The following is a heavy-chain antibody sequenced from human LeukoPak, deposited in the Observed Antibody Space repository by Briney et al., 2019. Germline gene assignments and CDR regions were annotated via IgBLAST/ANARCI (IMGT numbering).Heavy chain of an antibody. Sequence: SGGSLRLSCAGSGFAFESFTMTWVRQAPGKGLEWVSLISDTGRDINYADSVRGCFTISRDNTKNSLFLQMDSLRVEDTAIYYCAKGLFSAYDKYLDSWGQGTLVTVSS. J-gene: IGHJ4*02. V-gene: IGHV3-21*04. CDR1: GFAFESFT. CDR2: ISDTGRDI. CDR3: AKGLFSAYDKYLDS. D-gene: IGHD5-12*01.